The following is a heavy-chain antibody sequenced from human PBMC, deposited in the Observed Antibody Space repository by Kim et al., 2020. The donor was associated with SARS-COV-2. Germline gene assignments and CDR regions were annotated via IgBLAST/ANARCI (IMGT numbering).Heavy chain of an antibody. V-gene: IGHV3-11*05. Sequence: DSVKGRFTISRDNAKNALYLRMNSLRAEDTAVYYCAREGLSSSLYKRYFDLCGRGTLVTVSS. D-gene: IGHD6-13*01. J-gene: IGHJ2*01. CDR3: AREGLSSSLYKRYFDL.